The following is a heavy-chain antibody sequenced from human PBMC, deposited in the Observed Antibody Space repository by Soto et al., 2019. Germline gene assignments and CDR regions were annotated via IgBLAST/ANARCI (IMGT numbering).Heavy chain of an antibody. J-gene: IGHJ4*02. CDR3: ARDRYRDYVWGSSSPTT. Sequence: GASVKVSCKASGGTFSSYAISWVRQAPGQGLEWMGWINPNSGGTNYAQKFQGRVTMTRDTSISTAYMELSRLRSDDTAVYYCARDRYRDYVWGSSSPTTWGQGTLVTVSS. D-gene: IGHD3-16*01. V-gene: IGHV1-2*02. CDR1: GGTFSSYA. CDR2: INPNSGGT.